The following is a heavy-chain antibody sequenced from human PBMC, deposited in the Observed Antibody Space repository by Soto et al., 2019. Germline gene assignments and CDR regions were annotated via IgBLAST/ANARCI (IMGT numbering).Heavy chain of an antibody. CDR1: GGSFSGYY. CDR2: INHSGST. Sequence: SETLSLTCAVYGGSFSGYYWSWIRQPPGKGLEWIGEINHSGSTNYNPSLKSRVTISVDTSKNQFSLKLSSVTAADTAVYYCARDQKWLRRTNYYYYGMDVWGQGTTVTVSS. CDR3: ARDQKWLRRTNYYYYGMDV. J-gene: IGHJ6*02. D-gene: IGHD5-12*01. V-gene: IGHV4-34*01.